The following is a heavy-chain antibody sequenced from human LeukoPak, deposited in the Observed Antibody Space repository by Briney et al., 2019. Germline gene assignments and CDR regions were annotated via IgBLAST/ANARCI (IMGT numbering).Heavy chain of an antibody. Sequence: SETLSLTCTVSGGSISGSSYYWGWIRQPPGKALEWIGSIYYSGSTYYNPSLKSRVTISVDTSKNQFSLKLSSVTAADTAVYYCARVTFRGSYGDRYYFDYWGQGTLDTVSS. CDR2: IYYSGST. V-gene: IGHV4-39*07. D-gene: IGHD4-17*01. CDR3: ARVTFRGSYGDRYYFDY. CDR1: GGSISGSSYY. J-gene: IGHJ4*02.